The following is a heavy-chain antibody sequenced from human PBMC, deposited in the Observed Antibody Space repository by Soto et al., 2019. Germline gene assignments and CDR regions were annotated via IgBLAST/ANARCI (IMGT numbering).Heavy chain of an antibody. CDR1: GFTFSSYS. CDR3: ARDPSSSWYSTDY. CDR2: ISSSSSTI. J-gene: IGHJ4*02. V-gene: IGHV3-48*01. Sequence: GGSLRLSCAASGFTFSSYSMNWVRQAPGKGLEWVSYISSSSSTIYYADSVKGRFTISRDNAKNSLYLQMNSLRAEDTAVYYCARDPSSSWYSTDYWGQGTLVTVSS. D-gene: IGHD6-13*01.